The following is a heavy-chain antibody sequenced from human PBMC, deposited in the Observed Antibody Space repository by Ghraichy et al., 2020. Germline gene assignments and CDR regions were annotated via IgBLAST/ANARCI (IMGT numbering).Heavy chain of an antibody. CDR1: GFSLSTSGVG. D-gene: IGHD4-17*01. V-gene: IGHV2-5*01. J-gene: IGHJ4*02. CDR2: IYWNDDK. Sequence: SGPTLVKPTQTLTLTCTFSGFSLSTSGVGVGWIRQPPGKALEWLALIYWNDDKRYSPSLKSRLTITKDTSKNQVVLTMTNMDPVDTATYYCAHRRPDGGYGDFYFDYWGQGTLVTVSS. CDR3: AHRRPDGGYGDFYFDY.